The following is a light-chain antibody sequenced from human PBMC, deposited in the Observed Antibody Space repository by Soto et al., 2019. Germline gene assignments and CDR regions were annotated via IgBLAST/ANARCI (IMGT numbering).Light chain of an antibody. V-gene: IGKV1-39*01. J-gene: IGKJ1*01. Sequence: DIQMTHSPSSLSASVGDRVTITCRASQSISSYLNWYQQKPGKAPKLLIYAASSLQSGVPSRFSGSGSGTDFTLTISSLQPEDFATYYCKQSYSTPVTFVQGSKVEI. CDR1: QSISSY. CDR3: KQSYSTPVT. CDR2: AAS.